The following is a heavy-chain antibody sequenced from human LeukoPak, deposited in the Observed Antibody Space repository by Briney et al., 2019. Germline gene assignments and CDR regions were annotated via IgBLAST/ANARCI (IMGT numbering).Heavy chain of an antibody. CDR1: GFTFNTYW. J-gene: IGHJ5*02. V-gene: IGHV3-7*01. Sequence: PGGSLRLSCAASGFTFNTYWMNWVRQAPGKGLEWVANIKQDGSEKSYVDSVKGRFTISRDNAKNSLYLQMNSLRAEDTAVYYCARHGSRRGAWFDPWGQGTLVTVPS. CDR2: IKQDGSEK. CDR3: ARHGSRRGAWFDP. D-gene: IGHD3-10*01.